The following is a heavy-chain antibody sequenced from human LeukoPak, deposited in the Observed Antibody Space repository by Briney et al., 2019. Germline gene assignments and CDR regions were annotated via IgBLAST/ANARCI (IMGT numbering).Heavy chain of an antibody. D-gene: IGHD6-13*01. V-gene: IGHV3-20*04. CDR1: GSTFDDYG. CDR3: ARSSWEYYYYYYMDV. CDR2: INWNGGST. J-gene: IGHJ6*03. Sequence: GGSLRLSCAASGSTFDDYGMSWVRQAPGKGLEWVSGINWNGGSTGYADSVKGRFTISRDNAKNSLYLQMNSLRAEDTALYYCARSSWEYYYYYYMDVWGKGTTVTVSS.